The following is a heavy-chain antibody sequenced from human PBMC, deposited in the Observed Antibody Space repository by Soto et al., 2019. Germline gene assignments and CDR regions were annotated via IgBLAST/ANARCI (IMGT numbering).Heavy chain of an antibody. D-gene: IGHD5-18*01. V-gene: IGHV1-18*01. CDR2: ISAYNGNT. Sequence: ASVKVSCKASGYTFTSYGINWVRQAPGQGLEWQGWISAYNGNTNYAQKLQGRVTMTTDTSTSTAYMELRSLRYDEPAVYSCARDRVGHSYHHYYYYGMDVWGQGTTVTVS. J-gene: IGHJ6*02. CDR3: ARDRVGHSYHHYYYYGMDV. CDR1: GYTFTSYG.